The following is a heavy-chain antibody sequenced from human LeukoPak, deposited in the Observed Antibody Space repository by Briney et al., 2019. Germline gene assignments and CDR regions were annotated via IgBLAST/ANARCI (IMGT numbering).Heavy chain of an antibody. CDR2: IYTSGST. J-gene: IGHJ4*02. Sequence: SETLSLTCTVSGGSISSGSYYWSWIRQPAGKGLEWIGRIYTSGSTNYNPSLKSRVTISVDTSKNQFSLKLSSVTAADTAVYYCARVVEDYYDSSGSYYFDYWGQGTLVTVSS. D-gene: IGHD3-22*01. CDR1: GGSISSGSYY. CDR3: ARVVEDYYDSSGSYYFDY. V-gene: IGHV4-61*02.